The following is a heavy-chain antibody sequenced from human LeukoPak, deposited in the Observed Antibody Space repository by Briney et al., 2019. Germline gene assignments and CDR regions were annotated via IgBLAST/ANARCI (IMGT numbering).Heavy chain of an antibody. J-gene: IGHJ3*02. D-gene: IGHD5-12*01. CDR2: ISYDGSNK. CDR1: GFTFSSYA. CDR3: ARDQALLDDYDAFDI. V-gene: IGHV3-30-3*01. Sequence: PGGSLRLSCAASGFTFSSYAMHWVRQAPGKGLEWVAVISYDGSNKYYADSVKGRFTISRDNSKNTLYLQMNSPRAEDTAVYYCARDQALLDDYDAFDIWGQGTMVTVSS.